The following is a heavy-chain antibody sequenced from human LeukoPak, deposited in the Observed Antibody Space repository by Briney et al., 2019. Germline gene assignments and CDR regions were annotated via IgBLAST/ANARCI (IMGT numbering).Heavy chain of an antibody. CDR2: ISGSGGST. D-gene: IGHD1-26*01. J-gene: IGHJ4*02. CDR3: AKGDQGKGSYSIGPFDY. V-gene: IGHV3-23*01. CDR1: GFTFSSDA. Sequence: GGSLRISCAASGFTFSSDAMSWVRQAPGKGLEWVSAISGSGGSTYYADPVKGRFTISRDNSKNTLYLQMNSLRAEDTAVYYCAKGDQGKGSYSIGPFDYWGQGTLVTVSS.